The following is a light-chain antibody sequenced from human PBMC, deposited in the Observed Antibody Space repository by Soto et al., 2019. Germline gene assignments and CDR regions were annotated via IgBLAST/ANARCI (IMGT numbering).Light chain of an antibody. J-gene: IGKJ4*01. CDR1: QSVSSY. Sequence: EIVLTQSPATLSLSPGERATLSCRASQSVSSYLAWYQQKSGQAPRLLIYDASNRATGIPARFSGSGSGTDFTLTISSLEPEDFAVYYCQQRSNWPRLTFGGGTRWIS. CDR2: DAS. V-gene: IGKV3-11*01. CDR3: QQRSNWPRLT.